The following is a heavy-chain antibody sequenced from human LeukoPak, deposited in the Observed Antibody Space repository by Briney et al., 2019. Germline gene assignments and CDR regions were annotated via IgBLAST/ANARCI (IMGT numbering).Heavy chain of an antibody. D-gene: IGHD1-14*01. V-gene: IGHV4-34*01. Sequence: SETLSLTCAVYGGSFSGYYWSWIRQPPGKGLEWVGYVNHSGETYYNPSLNSRVTISVDSSKNQVSLHMNTVTAADTAVYFCARDSDADHDQDAFDVWGQGTLVTVSS. CDR2: VNHSGET. CDR1: GGSFSGYY. CDR3: ARDSDADHDQDAFDV. J-gene: IGHJ3*01.